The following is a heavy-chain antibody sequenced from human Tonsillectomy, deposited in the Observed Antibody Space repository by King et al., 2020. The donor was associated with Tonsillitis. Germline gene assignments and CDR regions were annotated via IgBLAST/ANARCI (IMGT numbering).Heavy chain of an antibody. D-gene: IGHD2-15*01. CDR3: AREWSHRPYMDV. J-gene: IGHJ6*03. CDR1: GFTFSGSE. V-gene: IGHV3-48*03. CDR2: IGSGNRTI. Sequence: VQLVESGGGLVQPGGSLRLSCAASGFTFSGSEINWVRQAPGKGLEWVSYIGSGNRTIYYADSVKGRFTISRDNAKNSLYLQMNSLRADDTAIYYCAREWSHRPYMDVWGKGTTVTVSS.